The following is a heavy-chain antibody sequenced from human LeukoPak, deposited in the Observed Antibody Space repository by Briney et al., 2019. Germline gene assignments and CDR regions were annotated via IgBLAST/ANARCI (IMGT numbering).Heavy chain of an antibody. Sequence: GGSLRHSCRASGFTFSSYVMSWVRRAPGKGLERVSAISGGGTYYADSVKGRCTISRDNSKNTLYLQMNSLRVEDTAVYYCARQTPSPGTDYWGHVALVTVSS. CDR2: ISGGGT. V-gene: IGHV3-23*01. D-gene: IGHD4-23*01. CDR3: ARQTPSPGTDY. CDR1: GFTFSSYV. J-gene: IGHJ4*01.